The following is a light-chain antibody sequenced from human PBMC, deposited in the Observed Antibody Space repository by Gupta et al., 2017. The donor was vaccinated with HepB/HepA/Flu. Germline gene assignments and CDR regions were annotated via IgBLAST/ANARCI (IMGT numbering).Light chain of an antibody. Sequence: SALTQSASVSGSPGQSITISCTGTSSDVGSHNLVSWYQQHPGKAPKLIIYEVNKWPSGVSNRFSGSKSGNTASLTISGLQAEDEADYYCCSYAGPFSWVFGGGTKLTVL. V-gene: IGLV2-23*02. CDR3: CSYAGPFSWV. J-gene: IGLJ3*02. CDR1: SSDVGSHNL. CDR2: EVN.